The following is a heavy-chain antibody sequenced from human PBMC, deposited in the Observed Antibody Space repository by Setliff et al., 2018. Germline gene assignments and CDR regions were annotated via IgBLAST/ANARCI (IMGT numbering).Heavy chain of an antibody. V-gene: IGHV3-21*04. CDR1: GFGFTTFG. Sequence: SCKTSGFGFTTFGFSWVRQAPGKGLEWVSSISSRSSNIYYVDSVRGRFTISRDNAHNSLYLQMNNLRVEDTAVYYCTTRYHNPGDGYMAVFDFWGQGSLVTVSS. J-gene: IGHJ4*02. CDR3: TTRYHNPGDGYMAVFDF. D-gene: IGHD2-21*01. CDR2: ISSRSSNI.